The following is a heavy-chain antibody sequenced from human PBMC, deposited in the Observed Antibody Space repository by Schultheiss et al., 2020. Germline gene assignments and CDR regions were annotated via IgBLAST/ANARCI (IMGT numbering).Heavy chain of an antibody. D-gene: IGHD3-16*01. CDR2: INPSGGST. V-gene: IGHV1-46*01. CDR1: GYTFTSYY. CDR3: ARDQGDRGGVTNYGMDV. J-gene: IGHJ6*02. Sequence: ASVKVSCKASGYTFTSYYMHWVRQAPGQGLEWMGIINPSGGSTSYAQKFQGRVTMTRDTSTSTVYMELSSLRSEDTAVYYCARDQGDRGGVTNYGMDVWGQGTTVTVSS.